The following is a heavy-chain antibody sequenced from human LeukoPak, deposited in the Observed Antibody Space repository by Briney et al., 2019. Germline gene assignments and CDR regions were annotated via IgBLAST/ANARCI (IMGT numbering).Heavy chain of an antibody. CDR2: INPNSGGT. D-gene: IGHD3-16*01. Sequence: ASVKVSCKASGYTFTGYYMHWVRQAPGQGLEWMGWINPNSGGTNYAQKFQGRVTITADESTSTAYMELSSLRSEDTAVYYCARVGGTIPNWFDPWGQGTLVTVSS. CDR1: GYTFTGYY. V-gene: IGHV1-2*02. J-gene: IGHJ5*02. CDR3: ARVGGTIPNWFDP.